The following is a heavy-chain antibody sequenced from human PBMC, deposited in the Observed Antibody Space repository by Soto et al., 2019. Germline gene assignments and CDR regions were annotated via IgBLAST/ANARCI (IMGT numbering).Heavy chain of an antibody. CDR2: IYYSGST. CDR3: ARVLEYDSSGYYWFDP. J-gene: IGHJ5*02. V-gene: IGHV4-31*03. Sequence: SETLSLTCTVSGGSISSGGYYWSWIRQHPGKGLEWIGYIYYSGSTYYNPSLKSRVTISVDTSKNQFSLKLSSVTAADTAVYYCARVLEYDSSGYYWFDPWGQGTLVTVSS. D-gene: IGHD3-22*01. CDR1: GGSISSGGYY.